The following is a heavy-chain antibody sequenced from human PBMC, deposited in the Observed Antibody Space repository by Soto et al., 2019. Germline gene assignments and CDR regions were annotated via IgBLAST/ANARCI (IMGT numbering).Heavy chain of an antibody. CDR1: GFTFSSYS. CDR2: ISSSSSYI. V-gene: IGHV3-21*01. Sequence: EVQLVESGGGLVKPGGSLRLSCAASGFTFSSYSMNWVRQAPGKGLEWVSSISSSSSYIYYADSVKGRFTISRDNAKNSLYLQMNSLRAEDTAVYYCARDPCRAFDTVTCYYYYYMDVWGKGTTVTVSS. J-gene: IGHJ6*03. D-gene: IGHD4-4*01. CDR3: ARDPCRAFDTVTCYYYYYMDV.